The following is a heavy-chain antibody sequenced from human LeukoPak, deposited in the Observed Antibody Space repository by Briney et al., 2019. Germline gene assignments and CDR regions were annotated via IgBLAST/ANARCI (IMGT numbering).Heavy chain of an antibody. J-gene: IGHJ5*02. CDR1: GSTFSSYA. D-gene: IGHD3-9*01. Sequence: PGGSLRLSCAASGSTFSSYAMSWVRQAPGKGLEWVSAISGSGGSTYYADSVKGRFTISRDNAKNTLYLQMNSLRAEDTAVYYCAKTGILAVYYESWGQGTLVTVSS. CDR3: AKTGILAVYYES. CDR2: ISGSGGST. V-gene: IGHV3-23*01.